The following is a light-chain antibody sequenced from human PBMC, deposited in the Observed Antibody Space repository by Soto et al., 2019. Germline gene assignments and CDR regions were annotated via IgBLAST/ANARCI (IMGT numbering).Light chain of an antibody. CDR2: GAS. J-gene: IGKJ2*01. CDR3: QQYHKWPPYT. V-gene: IGKV3-15*01. Sequence: EIVMTQSPANLSVSPGERATLSCRASQSVSSNLAWYQQKPGQAPRLLLYGASTRTPAIPARFSGSGSGTEFTLTIISLQFEDFAVYYCQQYHKWPPYTFGQGTKLEIK. CDR1: QSVSSN.